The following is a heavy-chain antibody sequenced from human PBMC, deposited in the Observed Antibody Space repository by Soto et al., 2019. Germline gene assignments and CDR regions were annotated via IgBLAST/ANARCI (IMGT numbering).Heavy chain of an antibody. CDR1: GGSISSSSYY. J-gene: IGHJ6*02. CDR3: ARRPKVYYYYGMDV. V-gene: IGHV4-39*01. Sequence: QLQLQESGPGLVKPSETLSLTCTVSGGSISSSSYYWGWIRQPPGKGLEWIGSIYYSGSTYYNPSLKSRVTISVDTSKHQFSLKLSSVTAADTAVYYCARRPKVYYYYGMDVWGQGTTVTVSS. CDR2: IYYSGST.